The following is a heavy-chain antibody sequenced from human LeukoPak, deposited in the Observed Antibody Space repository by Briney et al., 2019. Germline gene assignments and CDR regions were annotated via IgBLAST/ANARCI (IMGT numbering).Heavy chain of an antibody. CDR2: IYHSGST. D-gene: IGHD5-24*01. CDR3: ARRAMATDAFDI. J-gene: IGHJ3*02. V-gene: IGHV4-38-2*02. Sequence: SETLSLTCTVSGYSISSGYYWGWIRQPPGKGLEWIGSIYHSGSTYYNPSLKSRVTISVDTSKNQFSLKLSSVTAADTAVYYCARRAMATDAFDIWGQGTMVTVSS. CDR1: GYSISSGYY.